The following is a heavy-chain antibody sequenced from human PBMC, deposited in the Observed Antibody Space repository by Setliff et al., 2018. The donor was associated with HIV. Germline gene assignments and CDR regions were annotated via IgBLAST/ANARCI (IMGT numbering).Heavy chain of an antibody. Sequence: ASVKVSCKSSGYTFTDYFMHWVRQAPGQGLEWMGWISPDNGNTRISQRFRGGVTMTRDRSINTAYMEFSGLTSDDTAMYYCARDDNYNFQNGYRAGAFDLWGQGTMVT. D-gene: IGHD3-3*01. V-gene: IGHV1-2*02. CDR3: ARDDNYNFQNGYRAGAFDL. J-gene: IGHJ3*01. CDR1: GYTFTDYF. CDR2: ISPDNGNT.